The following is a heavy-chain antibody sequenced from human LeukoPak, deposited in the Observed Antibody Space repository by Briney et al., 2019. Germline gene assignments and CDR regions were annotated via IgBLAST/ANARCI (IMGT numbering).Heavy chain of an antibody. V-gene: IGHV4-38-2*01. Sequence: PSETLSLTCAVSGYSISSGYYWGWIRQPPGKGLEWIGSIYHSGSTYYNPSLKSRVTISVDTSKNQFSLKLSSVTAADTAVYYCARHTIFGVVIYNWFGPWGQGTLVTVSS. CDR1: GYSISSGYY. J-gene: IGHJ5*02. CDR3: ARHTIFGVVIYNWFGP. D-gene: IGHD3-3*01. CDR2: IYHSGST.